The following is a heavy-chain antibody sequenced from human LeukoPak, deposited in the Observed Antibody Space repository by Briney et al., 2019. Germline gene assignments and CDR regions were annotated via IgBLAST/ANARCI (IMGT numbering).Heavy chain of an antibody. J-gene: IGHJ6*02. Sequence: GGSLRLSCAASGFTFNYAWMSWVRQVPGKGLEWVGQTVSEIDGGTTDYAAPVKGRFTISGDDSKSTLYLQMNSLKIEDTAVYYCTTDEDWNYARKDVWGQGATVIVSS. CDR1: GFTFNYAW. CDR2: TVSEIDGGTT. CDR3: TTDEDWNYARKDV. V-gene: IGHV3-15*04. D-gene: IGHD1-7*01.